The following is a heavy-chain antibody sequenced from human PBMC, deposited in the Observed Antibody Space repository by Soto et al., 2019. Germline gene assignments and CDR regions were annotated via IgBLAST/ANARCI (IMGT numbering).Heavy chain of an antibody. CDR2: INPNSGGT. Sequence: ASVKVSCKASGYTFTGYYMHWVRQAPGQGLEWMGWINPNSGGTNYAQKFQGRVTMTRDTSISTAYMELSRLRSDDTAVYYCARRRSSPGYYYYYGMDVWGQGTTVTVSS. CDR3: ARRRSSPGYYYYYGMDV. J-gene: IGHJ6*02. D-gene: IGHD6-6*01. CDR1: GYTFTGYY. V-gene: IGHV1-2*02.